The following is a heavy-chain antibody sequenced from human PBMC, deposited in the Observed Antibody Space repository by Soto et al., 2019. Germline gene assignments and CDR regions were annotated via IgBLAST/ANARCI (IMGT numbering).Heavy chain of an antibody. J-gene: IGHJ5*02. Sequence: SETLSLTCAVSGGSITSANWGTWVRQPPGGGLEWIGEISHSGITNYKASLKSRVTMSVDKTKNDVSLKLTSVTAADTAVYYCVRVLRGWFDPWGQGTPVTVSS. CDR2: ISHSGIT. V-gene: IGHV4-4*02. CDR3: VRVLRGWFDP. CDR1: GGSITSANW.